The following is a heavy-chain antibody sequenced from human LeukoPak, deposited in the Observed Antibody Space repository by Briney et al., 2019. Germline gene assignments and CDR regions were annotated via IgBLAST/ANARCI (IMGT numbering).Heavy chain of an antibody. Sequence: AGGSLRLSYEASGFTFSSHWMHWVRQVPGKGLVWVARIRGDENEIDYADSVKGRFTISRDNAKNTLYLQMNSLRVEDTAVYFCARGHVPGSTRHWDFWGQGTLVTVSS. V-gene: IGHV3-74*01. CDR2: IRGDENEI. CDR3: ARGHVPGSTRHWDF. J-gene: IGHJ4*02. CDR1: GFTFSSHW. D-gene: IGHD3-10*01.